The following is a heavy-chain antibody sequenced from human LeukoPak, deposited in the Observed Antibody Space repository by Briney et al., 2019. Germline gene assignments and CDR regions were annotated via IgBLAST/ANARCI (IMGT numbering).Heavy chain of an antibody. CDR1: GFTFSSYS. CDR3: AKDAYGGYGLPTIDY. J-gene: IGHJ4*02. Sequence: GGSLRLSCAASGFTFSSYSMNWVRQAPGKGLEWVSYISSSSSTIYYADSVKGRFTISRDNSKNTLYLQMNSLRAEDTAVYYCAKDAYGGYGLPTIDYWGQGTLVTVSS. D-gene: IGHD5-12*01. CDR2: ISSSSSTI. V-gene: IGHV3-48*01.